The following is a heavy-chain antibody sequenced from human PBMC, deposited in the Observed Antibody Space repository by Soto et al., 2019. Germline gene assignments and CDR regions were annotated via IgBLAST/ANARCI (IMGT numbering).Heavy chain of an antibody. Sequence: EVQLVESGGGLVQPGGSLRISCTGSGFSFSSYWMSWVRQAPGKGLEWVASIKQDESEKYYVDSVKGRFTISRDNVDDSVFLHMNSLSAEDTAVYFCVRDVGFDYVNWGQGTLVTVSS. D-gene: IGHD3-16*01. CDR1: GFSFSSYW. CDR2: IKQDESEK. CDR3: VRDVGFDYVN. V-gene: IGHV3-7*01. J-gene: IGHJ4*02.